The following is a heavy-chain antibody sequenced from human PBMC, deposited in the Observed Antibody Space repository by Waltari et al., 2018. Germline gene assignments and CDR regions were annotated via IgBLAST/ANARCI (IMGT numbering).Heavy chain of an antibody. V-gene: IGHV4-31*03. CDR3: ARDRRYYDSSGYYYYFDH. CDR1: GSSISSGDYY. CDR2: IYYSGST. Sequence: QVQLQESGPGLVKPAQTLSLTCTVSGSSISSGDYYWSWIRQHPGKGMEWMGYIYYSGSTYSNPSLKSRVTISVDTSKNQCSLKLSSVTAADTAVYYCARDRRYYDSSGYYYYFDHWGQGTLVTVSS. J-gene: IGHJ4*02. D-gene: IGHD3-22*01.